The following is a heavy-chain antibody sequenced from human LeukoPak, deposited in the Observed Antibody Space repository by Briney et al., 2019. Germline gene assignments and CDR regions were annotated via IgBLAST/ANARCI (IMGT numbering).Heavy chain of an antibody. Sequence: GASVKVSCKTSGYAFTGYYIHWVRQAPGQGLEWMGRINPNNGGTNHAQKFQGRVTMTRDTSISTAYMELSRLRSDDTAKYYCARGQRITIFGVVYFDYWGQGTLVTVSS. CDR2: INPNNGGT. V-gene: IGHV1-2*06. D-gene: IGHD3-3*01. J-gene: IGHJ4*02. CDR1: GYAFTGYY. CDR3: ARGQRITIFGVVYFDY.